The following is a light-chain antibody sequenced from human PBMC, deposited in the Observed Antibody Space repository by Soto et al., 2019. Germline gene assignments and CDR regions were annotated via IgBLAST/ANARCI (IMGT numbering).Light chain of an antibody. V-gene: IGKV3-20*01. J-gene: IGKJ1*01. CDR1: RSLNSSY. CDR3: QQYGSSPWT. CDR2: AAS. Sequence: ENVLTQSPGTLSLSPGERATLFCRASRSLNSSYLAWYQEKPGQTPRLLIYAASTRATDIPDRFSGSGSGTDSTLTISRLESEDLAVYYCQQYGSSPWTFGQGTKVEIK.